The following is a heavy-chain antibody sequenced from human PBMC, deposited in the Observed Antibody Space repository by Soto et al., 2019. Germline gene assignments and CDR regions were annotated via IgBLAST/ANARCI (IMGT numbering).Heavy chain of an antibody. CDR1: GGSISSGDYY. CDR2: IYHSGST. D-gene: IGHD3-16*01. V-gene: IGHV4-30-4*02. CDR3: ARDARGTYGISYYYGMDV. Sequence: TSETLSLTCTVSGGSISSGDYYWSWIRQPPGKGLEWIGYIYHSGSTYYNPSLKSRVTISLETSKNQFSLKLSSVTAADAAVYHCARDARGTYGISYYYGMDVWGQGTTVTVSS. J-gene: IGHJ6*02.